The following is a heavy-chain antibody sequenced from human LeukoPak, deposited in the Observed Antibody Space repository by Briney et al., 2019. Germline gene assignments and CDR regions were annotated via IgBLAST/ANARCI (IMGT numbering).Heavy chain of an antibody. CDR3: VNDSWSGYLSGMDV. CDR1: GFTFSSYW. Sequence: PGGSLRLSCAASGFTFSSYWMSWVRQAPGKGLEWVSAISGSGGSTYYADSVKGRFTISRGNSKNTLYLQMNSLRAEDTAVYYCVNDSWSGYLSGMDVWGQGTTVTVSS. D-gene: IGHD3-3*01. V-gene: IGHV3-23*01. J-gene: IGHJ6*02. CDR2: ISGSGGST.